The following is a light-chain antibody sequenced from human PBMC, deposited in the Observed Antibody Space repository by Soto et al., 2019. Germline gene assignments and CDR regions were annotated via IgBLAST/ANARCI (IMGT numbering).Light chain of an antibody. CDR3: QQYGSSPPWT. CDR2: GAS. J-gene: IGKJ1*01. V-gene: IGKV3-20*01. Sequence: EIVLTQSPGTLSLSPGERATLSCRASQSVGSSHLAWYQQKPGQAPRLLIYGASSRATGIPDRFSGSGSGTDFTLTISRLEPEDFAVYYCQQYGSSPPWTFGQGTEVEIK. CDR1: QSVGSSH.